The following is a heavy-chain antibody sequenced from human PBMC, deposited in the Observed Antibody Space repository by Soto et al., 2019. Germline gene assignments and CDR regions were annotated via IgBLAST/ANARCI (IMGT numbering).Heavy chain of an antibody. J-gene: IGHJ5*02. CDR3: AKSRTATTSCYGS. CDR2: ISASGGGT. Sequence: EVHLLESGGGLVQPGGSLRLSCAASGFTFSNYAMTLVRRAPGKGLEWVSSISASGGGTFYADSVKGRFIISRDSSKNTLYLQMNSLRVEDTAVYYCAKSRTATTSCYGSWGQGTLVTVSS. V-gene: IGHV3-23*01. D-gene: IGHD2-2*01. CDR1: GFTFSNYA.